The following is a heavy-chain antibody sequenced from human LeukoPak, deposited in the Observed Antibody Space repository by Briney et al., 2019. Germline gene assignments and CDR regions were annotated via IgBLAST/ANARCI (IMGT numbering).Heavy chain of an antibody. D-gene: IGHD2-15*01. J-gene: IGHJ5*02. CDR1: GGTFSSYA. CDR3: ARDRYCSGGSCYSAGRFDP. Sequence: ASVKVSCKASGGTFSSYAISWVRQAPGQGLEWMGGIIPIFGTANYAQKFQGRVTITADESTSTAYMELSSLRSEDTAVYYCARDRYCSGGSCYSAGRFDPWGQGTLVTVSS. CDR2: IIPIFGTA. V-gene: IGHV1-69*13.